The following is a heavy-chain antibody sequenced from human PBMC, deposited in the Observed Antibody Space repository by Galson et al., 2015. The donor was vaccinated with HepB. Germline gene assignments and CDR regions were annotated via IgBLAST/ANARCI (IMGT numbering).Heavy chain of an antibody. CDR1: GFTFSRYT. CDR3: AKVAILGATPHYFDY. J-gene: IGHJ4*02. V-gene: IGHV3-23*01. D-gene: IGHD3-16*01. Sequence: SLRLSCAASGFTFSRYTMGWVRQAPGKGPQWVSAISGSADRTYYADPVKGRFTMSRDMSKNRVFLQMNSLTVEDTAVYNCAKVAILGATPHYFDYLGQGTLVTVS. CDR2: ISGSADRT.